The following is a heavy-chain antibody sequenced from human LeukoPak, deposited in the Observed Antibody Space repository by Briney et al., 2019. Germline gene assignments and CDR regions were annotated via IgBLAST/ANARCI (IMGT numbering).Heavy chain of an antibody. CDR3: ARHSTLYSYGGYYYYYMDV. Sequence: ESLKISCKGSGYSFTSYWIGWVRQMPGKGLEWMGIIYPGDSDTRYSPSFQGQVTISADKSISTAYLQWSSLKASDTAMYYCARHSTLYSYGGYYYYYMDVWGKGTTVTVSS. J-gene: IGHJ6*03. D-gene: IGHD5-18*01. CDR1: GYSFTSYW. V-gene: IGHV5-51*01. CDR2: IYPGDSDT.